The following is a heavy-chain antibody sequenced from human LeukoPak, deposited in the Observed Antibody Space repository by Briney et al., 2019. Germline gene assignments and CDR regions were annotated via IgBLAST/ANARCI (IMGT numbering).Heavy chain of an antibody. CDR2: INNNGVST. D-gene: IGHD2-2*01. CDR3: AKDSFSSR. V-gene: IGHV3-23*01. J-gene: IGHJ4*02. CDR1: GFTFDDYA. Sequence: PGGSLRLSCAASGFTFDDYAMHWVRQAPGKGLEWVSTINNNGVSTFYADPVRGRFTISRDNSENTLYLHMNSLSAEDTAVYYCAKDSFSSRWGQGTLVTVSS.